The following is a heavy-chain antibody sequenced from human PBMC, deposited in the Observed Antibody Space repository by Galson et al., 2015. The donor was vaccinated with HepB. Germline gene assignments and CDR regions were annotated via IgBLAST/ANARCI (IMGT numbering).Heavy chain of an antibody. D-gene: IGHD2-15*01. CDR2: ISGSGGST. J-gene: IGHJ4*02. V-gene: IGHV3-23*01. CDR1: GFTFSSYA. CDR3: AKERDCSGGSCYSGVYFDY. Sequence: SLRLSCAASGFTFSSYAMGWVRQAPGKGLEWVSAISGSGGSTYYADSVKGRFTISRDNSKNTLYLQMNSLRAEDTAVYYCAKERDCSGGSCYSGVYFDYWGQGTLVTVSS.